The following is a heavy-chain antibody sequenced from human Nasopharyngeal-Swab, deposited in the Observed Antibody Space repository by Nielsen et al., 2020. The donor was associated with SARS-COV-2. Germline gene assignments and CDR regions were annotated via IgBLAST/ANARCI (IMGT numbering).Heavy chain of an antibody. CDR3: AKLAYILTGYPDY. V-gene: IGHV3-23*01. J-gene: IGHJ4*02. D-gene: IGHD3-9*01. CDR1: GFTFSSYA. CDR2: ISGSSGST. Sequence: GESLKISCAASGFTFSSYAMSWVRQAPGKGLEWVSAISGSSGSTYYADSVKGRFTISRDNSKNTLYLQMNSLRAEDTAVYYCAKLAYILTGYPDYWGQGTLVTVTS.